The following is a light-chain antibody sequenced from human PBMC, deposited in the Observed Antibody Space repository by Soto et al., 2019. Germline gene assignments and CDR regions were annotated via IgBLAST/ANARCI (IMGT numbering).Light chain of an antibody. Sequence: ELVLTQSRGTLSWSPGERATLSCRASQSISSTYLAWYQQKPGTAPKVLIYHASILQSGVPSRFSGSRSGTQFILTIHNLQPEHFASYFCLQVYSFPRTFGLGTKVDIK. CDR3: LQVYSFPRT. CDR1: QSISSTY. CDR2: HAS. V-gene: IGKV3D-7*01. J-gene: IGKJ1*01.